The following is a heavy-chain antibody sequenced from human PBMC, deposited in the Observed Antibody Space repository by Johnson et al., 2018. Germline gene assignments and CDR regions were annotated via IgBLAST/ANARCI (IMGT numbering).Heavy chain of an antibody. V-gene: IGHV3-9*01. D-gene: IGHD3-22*01. Sequence: VQLVQSGGGVVQPGRSLRLSCAASGFTFDDYAMHWVRQAPGKGLEWVSGISWNSGSIGYADSVKGRFTISRDNAKNSLYLQMNSLGAEDTALYYCAKDTSMYYYHSSGSFDYWGQGTLVTVSS. CDR2: ISWNSGSI. CDR1: GFTFDDYA. J-gene: IGHJ4*02. CDR3: AKDTSMYYYHSSGSFDY.